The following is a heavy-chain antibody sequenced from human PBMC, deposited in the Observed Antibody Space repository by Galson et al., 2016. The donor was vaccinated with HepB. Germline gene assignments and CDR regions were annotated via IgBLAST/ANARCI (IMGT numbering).Heavy chain of an antibody. CDR1: GFTFTRYN. CDR3: ARVRARQLLDAFDI. CDR2: ISSGSSYI. Sequence: SLRLSCATSGFTFTRYNMNWVRQAPGKGLEWVSSISSGSSYIYYADSVKGRFTISRDNVKKSLYLQMTSLRPEDTAGYYCARVRARQLLDAFDIWGQGTMVTVSS. J-gene: IGHJ3*02. D-gene: IGHD6-6*01. V-gene: IGHV3-21*01.